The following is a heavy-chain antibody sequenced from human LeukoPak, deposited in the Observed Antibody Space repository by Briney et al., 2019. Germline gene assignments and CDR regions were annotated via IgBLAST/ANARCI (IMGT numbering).Heavy chain of an antibody. Sequence: GGSLRLSCAASGFNFVDYAMHWVRQVPGKGLEWVSGISYNSGTIVYADSVKDRFTISRDNSKNTLYLQMNSLRAEDTAVYYCAKDRGVVVPTPDAFDIWGQGTMVTVSS. J-gene: IGHJ3*02. D-gene: IGHD2-21*01. CDR3: AKDRGVVVPTPDAFDI. CDR2: ISYNSGTI. CDR1: GFNFVDYA. V-gene: IGHV3-9*01.